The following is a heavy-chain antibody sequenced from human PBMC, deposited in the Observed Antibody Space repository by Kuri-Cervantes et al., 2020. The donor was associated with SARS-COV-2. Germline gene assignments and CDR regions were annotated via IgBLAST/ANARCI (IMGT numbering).Heavy chain of an antibody. CDR3: AREVSSEQLVAFDY. V-gene: IGHV4-34*01. CDR2: INHSGST. D-gene: IGHD6-6*01. J-gene: IGHJ4*02. Sequence: GSLRLSCTVSGGSISSYYWSWIRQPPGKGLEWIGEINHSGSTDYNPSLKSRVTISVDTSKNQFSLKLSSVTAADTAVYYCAREVSSEQLVAFDYWGRGTLVTVSS. CDR1: GGSISSYY.